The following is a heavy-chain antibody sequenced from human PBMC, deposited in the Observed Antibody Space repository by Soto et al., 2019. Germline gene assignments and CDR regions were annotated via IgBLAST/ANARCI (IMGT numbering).Heavy chain of an antibody. J-gene: IGHJ6*02. Sequence: EGQLLESGGGLVQPGGSLRLSCAASGLSFSSYTLSWVRQAPGKGLEWVSVISGSDGSTYHADSVKGRFAISRDNSKNTLYLQMNSLRPDDTAVHYCAKTRYGYGPFYGMDVWGQGTTVTVSS. CDR2: ISGSDGST. CDR1: GLSFSSYT. D-gene: IGHD5-18*01. CDR3: AKTRYGYGPFYGMDV. V-gene: IGHV3-23*01.